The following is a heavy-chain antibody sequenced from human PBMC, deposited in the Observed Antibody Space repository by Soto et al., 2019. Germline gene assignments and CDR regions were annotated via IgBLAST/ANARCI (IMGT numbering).Heavy chain of an antibody. CDR2: ISGSGDNT. CDR1: GFTFSNYA. V-gene: IGHV3-23*01. J-gene: IGHJ4*02. CDR3: AKDPLTVTPYFDY. Sequence: PGGSLRLSCAASGFTFSNYAMSWVRQAPGKGLEWVSTISGSGDNTDYVDSVKGRFTISRDNSKNTLYLKMNSLRAEDTAVYYCAKDPLTVTPYFDYWGQGTLVTVSS. D-gene: IGHD4-17*01.